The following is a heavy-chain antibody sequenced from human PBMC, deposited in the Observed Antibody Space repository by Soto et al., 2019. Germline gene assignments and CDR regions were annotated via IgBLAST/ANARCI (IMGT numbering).Heavy chain of an antibody. CDR3: ASGYYDLWDVYNGFDM. Sequence: EVRLAQSGGGLVQPGGSLRLSCSGSGLPFSSYRMSWVRQAPGKGLEWVANINQDGSEIDYVESVRGRFTVSRDNAENSVHLQMNGLGAEDTAVYYCASGYYDLWDVYNGFDMWGQGTTVIVSS. CDR1: GLPFSSYR. CDR2: INQDGSEI. V-gene: IGHV3-7*05. J-gene: IGHJ3*02. D-gene: IGHD3-3*01.